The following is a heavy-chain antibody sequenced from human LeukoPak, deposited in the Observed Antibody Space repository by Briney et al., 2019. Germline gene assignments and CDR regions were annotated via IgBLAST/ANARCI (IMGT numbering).Heavy chain of an antibody. V-gene: IGHV1-8*01. CDR2: MNPNSGNT. CDR3: ARGRVVVVVAANYYYGMDV. Sequence: ASVKVSCKASGYTFTSYDINWVRQATGQGLEWMGWMNPNSGNTGYAQKFQGRVTMTRNTSISTAYMELSSLRSEDTAVYYCARGRVVVVVAANYYYGMDVWGQGTTVTVS. J-gene: IGHJ6*02. D-gene: IGHD2-15*01. CDR1: GYTFTSYD.